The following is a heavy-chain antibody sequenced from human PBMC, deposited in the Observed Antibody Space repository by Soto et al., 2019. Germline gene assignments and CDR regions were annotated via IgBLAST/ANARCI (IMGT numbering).Heavy chain of an antibody. CDR2: ISWNSGSI. D-gene: IGHD6-13*01. J-gene: IGHJ4*02. CDR1: GFTFDDYA. Sequence: EVQLVESGGGLVQPGRSLRLSCAASGFTFDDYAMHWVRQAPGKGLEWVSGISWNSGSIGYADSVKGRFTISRDNAKNSLYLQMNSLRAEDTALYYCAKVGYSSFDYWGQGTLVTVSS. V-gene: IGHV3-9*01. CDR3: AKVGYSSFDY.